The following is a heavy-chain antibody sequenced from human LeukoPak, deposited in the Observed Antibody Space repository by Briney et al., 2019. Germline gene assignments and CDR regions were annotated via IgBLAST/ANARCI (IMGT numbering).Heavy chain of an antibody. CDR2: ISGSGVST. Sequence: PGGSLRLSCAAAGFTFSSYAMSWVRQAPGEGVEWVSAISGSGVSTYYADSVKGRFTSSRDNSKNTVYLQMNSLRAEDTAVYYCAKVLDPVKWVRPYFDYWGQGTLVTVSS. D-gene: IGHD5-12*01. V-gene: IGHV3-23*01. J-gene: IGHJ4*02. CDR1: GFTFSSYA. CDR3: AKVLDPVKWVRPYFDY.